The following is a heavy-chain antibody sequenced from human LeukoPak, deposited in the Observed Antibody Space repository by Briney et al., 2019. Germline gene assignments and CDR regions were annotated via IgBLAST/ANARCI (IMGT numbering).Heavy chain of an antibody. J-gene: IGHJ5*02. V-gene: IGHV1-69*13. CDR3: ARDRPGRYCSSTRCYMASPFDP. CDR1: RGTFSSYA. D-gene: IGHD2-2*02. CDR2: IIPILGTA. Sequence: SVKVSCKASRGTFSSYAISWVRQAPGQGLEWMGGIIPILGTANYAQKFQGRVTITADEFTSTAYMELSSLRSEDTAVYYCARDRPGRYCSSTRCYMASPFDPWGQGTLVTVSS.